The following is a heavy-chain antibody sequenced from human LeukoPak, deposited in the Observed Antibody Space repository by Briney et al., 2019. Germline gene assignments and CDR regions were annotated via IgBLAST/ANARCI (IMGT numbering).Heavy chain of an antibody. D-gene: IGHD5-12*01. J-gene: IGHJ4*02. V-gene: IGHV3-48*03. CDR2: ISSSGSTI. Sequence: GGSLRLSCAASGFAFSSYEMNWVRQAPGKGLEWVSYISSSGSTIYYADSVKGRFTISRDNAKNSLYLQMNSLRAEDTAVYYCARARGYSGYDFYYWGQGTLVTVSS. CDR1: GFAFSSYE. CDR3: ARARGYSGYDFYY.